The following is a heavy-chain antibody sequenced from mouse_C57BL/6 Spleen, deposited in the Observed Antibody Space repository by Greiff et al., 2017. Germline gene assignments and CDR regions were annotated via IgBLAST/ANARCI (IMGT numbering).Heavy chain of an antibody. CDR1: GFTFSSYA. CDR3: ASYYYGSSYSWYFDV. V-gene: IGHV5-4*01. D-gene: IGHD1-1*01. Sequence: EVQVVESGGGLVKPGGSLKLSCAASGFTFSSYAMSWVRQTPEKRLEWVATISDGGSYTYYPANVKGRFTISRDNAKNTLYLQMSHLKSEDTAMYYCASYYYGSSYSWYFDVWGTGTTVTVSS. CDR2: ISDGGSYT. J-gene: IGHJ1*03.